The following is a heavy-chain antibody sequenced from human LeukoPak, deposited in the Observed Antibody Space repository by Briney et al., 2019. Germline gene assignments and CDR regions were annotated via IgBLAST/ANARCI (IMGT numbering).Heavy chain of an antibody. CDR1: GYTFTSYG. CDR3: ANMVRGVIEWFDP. V-gene: IGHV1-18*01. J-gene: IGHJ5*02. D-gene: IGHD3-10*01. CDR2: ISAYNGNR. Sequence: GASVKVSCKASGYTFTSYGISWVRQAPGQGLEWMGWISAYNGNRNYAQKLQGRVTMTTDTSTSTAYMELRSLRSDDTAVYYCANMVRGVIEWFDPWGQGTLVTVSS.